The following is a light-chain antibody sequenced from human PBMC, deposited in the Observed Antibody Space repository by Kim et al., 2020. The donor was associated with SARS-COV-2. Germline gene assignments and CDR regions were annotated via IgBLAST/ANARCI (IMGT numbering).Light chain of an antibody. CDR3: SSYAGTNSVV. J-gene: IGLJ2*01. Sequence: GQSVTISCTGTSSDFGGYNYVSWYQYHPGKAPKGMIYEVSKRPSGVPDRFSGSKSGNTASLTVSGLQAEDEADYYCSSYAGTNSVVFGGGTQLTVL. CDR2: EVS. V-gene: IGLV2-8*01. CDR1: SSDFGGYNY.